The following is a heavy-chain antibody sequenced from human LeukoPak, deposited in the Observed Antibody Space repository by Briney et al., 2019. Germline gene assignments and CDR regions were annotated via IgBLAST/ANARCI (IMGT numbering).Heavy chain of an antibody. J-gene: IGHJ4*02. D-gene: IGHD3-10*01. Sequence: GGSLRLSCAASGFTVSSNYMSWVRQAPGKGLEWVSVIYSGGSTYYADSVKGRFTISRDNSKNTLYLQMNSLRAEDTAVYYCARDLAYGSGSYYLDYWGQGTLVTVSS. CDR1: GFTVSSNY. CDR3: ARDLAYGSGSYYLDY. V-gene: IGHV3-66*01. CDR2: IYSGGST.